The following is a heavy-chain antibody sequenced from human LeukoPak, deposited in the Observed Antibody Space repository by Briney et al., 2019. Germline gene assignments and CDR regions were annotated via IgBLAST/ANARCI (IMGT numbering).Heavy chain of an antibody. CDR3: ARDGGPYSSRGDYYDY. Sequence: SETLSLTCTVSGGSISSDSYWGWIRQSPGKGPEWIGFIYYNGNTYYNPSLKSRATISADTSKNQFSLNLSSVTAADTAVYYWARDGGPYSSRGDYYDYWGQGTLVTVSS. J-gene: IGHJ4*02. CDR2: IYYNGNT. CDR1: GGSISSDSY. V-gene: IGHV4-39*07. D-gene: IGHD6-13*01.